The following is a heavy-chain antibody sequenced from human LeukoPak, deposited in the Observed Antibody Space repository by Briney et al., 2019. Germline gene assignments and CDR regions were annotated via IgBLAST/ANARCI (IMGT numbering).Heavy chain of an antibody. J-gene: IGHJ4*02. V-gene: IGHV3-74*01. CDR1: GFTFSSYW. D-gene: IGHD3-22*01. CDR3: ARGPYYDSSGYYYGYFDY. CDR2: INSDGSST. Sequence: GGSLRLSCAASGFTFSSYWMHWVRQAPGKGLVWVSRINSDGSSTSYADSVKGRFTISRNNAKNTLYLQMNSLRAEDTAVYYCARGPYYDSSGYYYGYFDYWGQGTLATVSS.